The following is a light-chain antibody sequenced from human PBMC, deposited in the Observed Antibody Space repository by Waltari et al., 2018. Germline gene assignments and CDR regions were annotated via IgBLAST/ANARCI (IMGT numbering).Light chain of an antibody. J-gene: IGLJ1*01. CDR2: EVS. CDR1: SSDVGSYNL. Sequence: QSALTQPASVSGSPGQSITISCPGTSSDVGSYNLVSWSQQHPGKAPKLMSYEVSKRPSGVSNRFSGSKSGNTASLTISGLQAEDEADYYCCSYAGSSTYVFGTGTKVTVL. CDR3: CSYAGSSTYV. V-gene: IGLV2-23*02.